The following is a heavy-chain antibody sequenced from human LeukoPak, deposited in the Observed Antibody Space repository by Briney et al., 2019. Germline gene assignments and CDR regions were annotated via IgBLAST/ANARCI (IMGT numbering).Heavy chain of an antibody. J-gene: IGHJ4*02. CDR2: IYYSGTT. D-gene: IGHD6-13*01. CDR1: GGSISSYY. Sequence: SETLSLTCTVSGGSISSYYWSWIRQSPGKGLEWIGYIYYSGTTNYNPSLKSRVTISVDTSENQFSLKLSSVTVADTAVYFCARTRLKYSSSWYADYFDYWGQGTLVTVSS. V-gene: IGHV4-59*01. CDR3: ARTRLKYSSSWYADYFDY.